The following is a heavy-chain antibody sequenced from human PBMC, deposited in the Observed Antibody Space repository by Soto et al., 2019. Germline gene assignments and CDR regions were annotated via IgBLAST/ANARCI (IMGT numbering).Heavy chain of an antibody. D-gene: IGHD1-20*01. Sequence: EVQLLESGGGLVQPGGSLRLSCEASGFTFSSYGMSWVRQAPGKGLEWGSAISGSGGSTYYAASVKGRFTISRDNSKTTLYLQMNSLRAEDTAVYYCAKNPGISYYYYYMDVWGKGTTVTVSS. CDR2: ISGSGGST. J-gene: IGHJ6*03. CDR1: GFTFSSYG. CDR3: AKNPGISYYYYYMDV. V-gene: IGHV3-23*01.